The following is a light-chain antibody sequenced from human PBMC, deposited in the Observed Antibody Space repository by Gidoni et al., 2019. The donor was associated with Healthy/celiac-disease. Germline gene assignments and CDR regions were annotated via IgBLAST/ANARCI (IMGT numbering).Light chain of an antibody. V-gene: IGKV2-28*01. CDR1: PSLLHSNGYNY. CDR2: LGS. CDR3: MQALQTPLT. J-gene: IGKJ1*01. Sequence: TVMTQSALTLPVAPGEPASISCRSSPSLLHSNGYNYLDWYLQKPGQSPQLRIYLGSHRASGVPDRFSGSGSGTDFTLKISRVEAEDVGVYYCMQALQTPLTFGQGTKVEIK.